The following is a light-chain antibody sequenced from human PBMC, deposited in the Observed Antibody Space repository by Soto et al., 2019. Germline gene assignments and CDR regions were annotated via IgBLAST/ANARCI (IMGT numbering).Light chain of an antibody. CDR1: QSVSSTY. CDR3: QQYGRSPPFT. J-gene: IGKJ2*01. Sequence: IVLTQSPGTLSLSPGERATLSCRASQSVSSTYIAWYQQNPGQAPRLLIYGASSRATGIPDRFSGSGSGTDFTLTISRLEPEDFAVYFCQQYGRSPPFTFGQGNKVESK. V-gene: IGKV3-20*01. CDR2: GAS.